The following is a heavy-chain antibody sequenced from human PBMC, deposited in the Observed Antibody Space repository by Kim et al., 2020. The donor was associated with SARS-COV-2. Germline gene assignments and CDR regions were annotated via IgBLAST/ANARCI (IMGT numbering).Heavy chain of an antibody. Sequence: GGSLRLSCAASGFTYSNSGMHWVRQAPDKGLEWVAFILEDGRDKYYAYSVKGRFTISRDNSKNTVYLQMNSLTAEDTAVYYCAKDRSVATAKMVSDCWGQGTLVTVS. J-gene: IGHJ4*02. V-gene: IGHV3-30*18. CDR1: GFTYSNSG. CDR3: AKDRSVATAKMVSDC. D-gene: IGHD5-12*01. CDR2: ILEDGRDK.